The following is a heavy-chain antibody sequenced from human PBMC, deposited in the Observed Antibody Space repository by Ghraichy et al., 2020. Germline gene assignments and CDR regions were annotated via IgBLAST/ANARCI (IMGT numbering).Heavy chain of an antibody. J-gene: IGHJ1*01. D-gene: IGHD6-13*01. Sequence: GSLRLSCVASGFTFSTYAMNWVRQAPGEGLEWVSAINPSGGNTYYADSVKGRFTISRDNSKNTLYLQMNSLRAEDTALYYCAKRDSRTWSYFHHWGQGTLVTVSS. CDR1: GFTFSTYA. V-gene: IGHV3-23*01. CDR2: INPSGGNT. CDR3: AKRDSRTWSYFHH.